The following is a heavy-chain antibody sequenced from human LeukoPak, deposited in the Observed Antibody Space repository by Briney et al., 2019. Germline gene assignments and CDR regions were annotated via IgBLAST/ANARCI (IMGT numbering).Heavy chain of an antibody. V-gene: IGHV3-9*01. J-gene: IGHJ4*02. CDR1: GFTFDDYA. Sequence: GGSLRLSCAASGFTFDDYAMHWVRQAPRKGLEWVSGISWNSGSIGYADSVKGRFTISRDNAKNSLYLQMNSLRAEDTALYYCAKVNEWELRSGIFDYWGQGTLVTVSS. CDR3: AKVNEWELRSGIFDY. D-gene: IGHD1-26*01. CDR2: ISWNSGSI.